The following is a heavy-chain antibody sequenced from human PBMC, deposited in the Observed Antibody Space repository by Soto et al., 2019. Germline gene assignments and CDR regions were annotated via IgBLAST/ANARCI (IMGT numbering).Heavy chain of an antibody. CDR2: IYYSGST. Sequence: SETLSLTCTVSGGSISSYDWSWIRQPPGKGLEWIGYIYYSGSTNYNPSLKSRVTISVDTSKNQFSLKLSSVTAADTAVYYCARGSNDYSNYYYYYGMDVWGQGTTVTVSS. J-gene: IGHJ6*02. CDR1: GGSISSYD. D-gene: IGHD4-4*01. V-gene: IGHV4-59*01. CDR3: ARGSNDYSNYYYYYGMDV.